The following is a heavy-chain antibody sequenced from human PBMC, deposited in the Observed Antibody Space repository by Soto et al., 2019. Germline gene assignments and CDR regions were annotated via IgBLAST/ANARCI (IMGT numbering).Heavy chain of an antibody. CDR1: GFTFSSYA. CDR3: AKRERFGEPYYYYYYMDV. Sequence: GGSLRLSCAASGFTFSSYAMSWVRQAPGKGLEWVSAISGSGGSTYYADSVKGRFTISRDNSKNTLYLQMNSLRAEDTAVYYCAKRERFGEPYYYYYYMDVWGKGTTVTVSS. D-gene: IGHD3-10*01. V-gene: IGHV3-23*01. J-gene: IGHJ6*03. CDR2: ISGSGGST.